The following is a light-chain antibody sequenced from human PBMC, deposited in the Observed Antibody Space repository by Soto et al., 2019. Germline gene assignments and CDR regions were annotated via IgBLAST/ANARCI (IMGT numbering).Light chain of an antibody. J-gene: IGKJ1*01. CDR2: KAS. CDR1: QTISSW. Sequence: DIQMTQSPSTLSGSVGDRVTITCRASQTISSWLAWYQQKPGKAPKLLIYKASTLKSGVPSRVSVSGLGTEFTLTISRLQPDDVATYYCQHNNSNSEALGQRTNVDIE. CDR3: QHNNSNSEA. V-gene: IGKV1-5*03.